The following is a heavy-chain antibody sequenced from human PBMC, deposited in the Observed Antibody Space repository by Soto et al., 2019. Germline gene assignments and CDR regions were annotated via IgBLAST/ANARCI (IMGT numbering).Heavy chain of an antibody. CDR3: ARHPRDDYNYGGSGIFDY. V-gene: IGHV4-39*01. Sequence: QLQLQESGPGLVKPSETLSLTCSVSGGSISSRAFWWAWIRQPPGKGLEWIGDMYYSGSSYSSPSLKSRVTLSVDTSKNQLSLKLNSVTAADTAVHYCARHPRDDYNYGGSGIFDYWGQGTLVTVSS. D-gene: IGHD4-4*01. CDR2: MYYSGSS. CDR1: GGSISSRAFW. J-gene: IGHJ4*02.